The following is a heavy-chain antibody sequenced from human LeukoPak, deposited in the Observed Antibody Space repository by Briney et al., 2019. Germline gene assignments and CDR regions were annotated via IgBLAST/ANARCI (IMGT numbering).Heavy chain of an antibody. J-gene: IGHJ4*02. D-gene: IGHD3-16*02. CDR2: ISGSGGST. CDR1: GGSISSYY. Sequence: PSETLSLTCTVSGGSISSYYWSWVRQAPGKGLEWVSAISGSGGSTYYADSVKGRFTISRDNSKNTLYLQMNSLRAEDTAVYYCARGPTTYVWGSYRLSYYFDYWGQGTLVTVSS. V-gene: IGHV3-23*01. CDR3: ARGPTTYVWGSYRLSYYFDY.